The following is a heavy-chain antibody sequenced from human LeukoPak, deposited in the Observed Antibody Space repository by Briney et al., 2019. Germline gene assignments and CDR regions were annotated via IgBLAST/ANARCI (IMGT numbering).Heavy chain of an antibody. CDR2: ISAYNGNT. D-gene: IGHD2-2*01. CDR3: ARQGIVVVLAAEFYDAFDI. J-gene: IGHJ3*02. V-gene: IGHV1-18*01. CDR1: GYTFTSYG. Sequence: GASVKVSCKASGYTFTSYGISWVRQAPGQGLEWMGWISAYNGNTNYAQKLQGRVTMTTDTSMSTAYMELRSLRPDDTAVYYCARQGIVVVLAAEFYDAFDIWGQGTMVTVSS.